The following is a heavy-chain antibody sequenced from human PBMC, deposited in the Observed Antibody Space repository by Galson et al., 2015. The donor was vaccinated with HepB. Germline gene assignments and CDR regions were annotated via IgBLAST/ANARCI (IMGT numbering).Heavy chain of an antibody. Sequence: SVKVSCKASGYTFTSYYMHWVRQAPGQGLEWMGIINPSGGSTSYAQKFQGRVTMTRDTSTSTVYMELNSLRSEDTAVYYCARAAQFLGKYDYWGQGTLVTVSS. V-gene: IGHV1-46*01. J-gene: IGHJ4*02. CDR1: GYTFTSYY. CDR3: ARAAQFLGKYDY. D-gene: IGHD1-26*01. CDR2: INPSGGST.